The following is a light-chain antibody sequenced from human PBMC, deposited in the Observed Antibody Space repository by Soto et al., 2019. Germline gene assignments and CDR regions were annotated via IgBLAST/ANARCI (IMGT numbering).Light chain of an antibody. CDR2: QVT. J-gene: IGLJ1*01. V-gene: IGLV2-14*01. Sequence: QSVRTQPASMSGSPGQSITISCTGTSSDIGGYYYVSWYQHHPGKAPKLMIYQVTNRPSGVSHRFSGSKSGNTASLTISGLQAEDEADYFCTSYSSSSTFYVFGTGTKVTVL. CDR1: SSDIGGYYY. CDR3: TSYSSSSTFYV.